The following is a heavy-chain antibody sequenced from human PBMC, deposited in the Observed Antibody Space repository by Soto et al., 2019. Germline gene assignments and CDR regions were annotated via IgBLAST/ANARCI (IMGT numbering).Heavy chain of an antibody. CDR1: GYDFTAYD. Sequence: AYVKFTCKASGYDFTAYDINWVRQASGQWLEWMGWMNPINGATGSARRFQGRVSMTRNTATGTAYLELTSLRSDDSAVYYCGRGPSPRAPAGGTPYYYAMDVWGQGTTVTVSS. CDR3: GRGPSPRAPAGGTPYYYAMDV. J-gene: IGHJ6*02. CDR2: MNPINGAT. V-gene: IGHV1-8*02. D-gene: IGHD6-13*01.